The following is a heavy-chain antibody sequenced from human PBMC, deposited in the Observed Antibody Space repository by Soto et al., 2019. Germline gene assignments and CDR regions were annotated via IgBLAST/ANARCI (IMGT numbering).Heavy chain of an antibody. CDR3: AGDRDFCSGYDFDY. Sequence: EVQLVESGGGLVQPGGSLRLSCAASGFTFSSYSMNWVRQAPGKGLEWVSCISSSSSTIYYADSVKGRITISRDNAKNSLYLQMNSLRDEAMSVYDCAGDRDFCSGYDFDYWGQGTLVTVSS. CDR1: GFTFSSYS. J-gene: IGHJ4*02. V-gene: IGHV3-48*02. CDR2: ISSSSSTI. D-gene: IGHD3-3*01.